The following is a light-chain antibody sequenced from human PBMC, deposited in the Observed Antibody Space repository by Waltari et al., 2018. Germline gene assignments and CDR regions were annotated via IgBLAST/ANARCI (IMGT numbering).Light chain of an antibody. CDR2: GAS. CDR1: QSIARN. V-gene: IGKV3-15*01. CDR3: QQYNSWRT. Sequence: LMTQSPPTLSVSPGESATLSCRASQSIARNLAWYQQKPGQAPRLLIYGASTRATGIPARFSGSGSGTEFTLTISSLQSEDFAVYYCQQYNSWRTFGQGTKLEIK. J-gene: IGKJ2*01.